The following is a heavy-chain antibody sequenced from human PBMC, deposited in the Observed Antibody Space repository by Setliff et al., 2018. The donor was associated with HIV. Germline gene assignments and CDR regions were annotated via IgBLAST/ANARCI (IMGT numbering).Heavy chain of an antibody. J-gene: IGHJ5*02. CDR2: INPSDGST. V-gene: IGHV1-46*03. CDR1: GYTFTSYT. Sequence: GASVKVSCKTSGYTFTSYTTHWVRQAPGQGLEWMGLINPSDGSTSCAPKFQDRVTMTRDTSTTTVYMELSSLRSDDTAVYYCARAQFNTSPWVNSWGQGTLVTVSS. CDR3: ARAQFNTSPWVNS. D-gene: IGHD2-2*02.